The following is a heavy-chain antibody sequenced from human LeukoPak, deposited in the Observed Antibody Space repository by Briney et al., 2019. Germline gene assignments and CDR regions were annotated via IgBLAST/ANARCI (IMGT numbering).Heavy chain of an antibody. Sequence: PSQTLSLTCTVSGGSISSGGYYWSWIRQPPGKGLEWIGEINHSGSTNYNPFLKSRVTISVDTSKNQFSLKLSSVTAADTAVYYCARAPDSSGWFHYFDYWGQGTLVTVSS. J-gene: IGHJ4*02. CDR3: ARAPDSSGWFHYFDY. V-gene: IGHV4-31*03. CDR1: GGSISSGGYY. D-gene: IGHD6-19*01. CDR2: INHSGST.